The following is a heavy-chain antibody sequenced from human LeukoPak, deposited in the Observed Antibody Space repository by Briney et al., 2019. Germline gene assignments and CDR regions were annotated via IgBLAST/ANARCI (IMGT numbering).Heavy chain of an antibody. Sequence: GASVKVSCKASGYTFTGYYMHWVRQAPGQGLEWMGWINPNSGGTNYAQKFQGRVTMTRDTSISTAYMELSRLRSDDTAVYYCASAPIWSGELYYYYMDVWGKGTTVTVSS. CDR3: ASAPIWSGELYYYYMDV. V-gene: IGHV1-2*02. CDR1: GYTFTGYY. D-gene: IGHD3-10*01. CDR2: INPNSGGT. J-gene: IGHJ6*03.